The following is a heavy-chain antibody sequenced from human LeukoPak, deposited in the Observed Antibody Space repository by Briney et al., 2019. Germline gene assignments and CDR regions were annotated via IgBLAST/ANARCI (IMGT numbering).Heavy chain of an antibody. CDR1: GSSITDYW. CDR2: IYPDDSDN. Sequence: GESLKISCKASGSSITDYWVSWVRQMPGKGLEWMGIIYPDDSDNRYSPSFRGQVTITADRSISTAYLQWSSLKASDTAMYYCARLLSLAGYIDYWGQGTLVTVSS. J-gene: IGHJ4*02. V-gene: IGHV5-51*01. D-gene: IGHD6-19*01. CDR3: ARLLSLAGYIDY.